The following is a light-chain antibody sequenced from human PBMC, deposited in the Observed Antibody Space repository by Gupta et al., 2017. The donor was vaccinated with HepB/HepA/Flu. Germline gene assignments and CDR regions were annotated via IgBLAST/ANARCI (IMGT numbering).Light chain of an antibody. CDR2: SND. V-gene: IGLV1-47*01. Sequence: QSFLPQPLFVYGTPGQKVSIPCFGSPSNVGNAYVCWYQKLPRTSPKLLIHSNDQRHSGGPDRFSASKSGSSAFLAISVLRPEDEADYYCAVWDASLSAWMFGGGTKLT. CDR1: PSNVGNAY. CDR3: AVWDASLSAWM. J-gene: IGLJ3*02.